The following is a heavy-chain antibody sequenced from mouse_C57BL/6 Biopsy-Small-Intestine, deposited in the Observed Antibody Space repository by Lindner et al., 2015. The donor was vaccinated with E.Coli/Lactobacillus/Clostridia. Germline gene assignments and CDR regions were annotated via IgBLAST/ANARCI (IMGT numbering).Heavy chain of an antibody. D-gene: IGHD2-13*01. V-gene: IGHV1-14*01. CDR3: ARDGYGDYLYFDY. Sequence: VQLQESGPELVKPGASVKMSCKVSGYTFTSYVMHWVKQKPGQGLEWIGYINPYNDGTKYNEKFKGKATLTSDKSSSTAYMELSSLTSEDSAVYYCARDGYGDYLYFDYWGQGTTLTVSS. J-gene: IGHJ2*01. CDR2: INPYNDGT. CDR1: GYTFTSYV.